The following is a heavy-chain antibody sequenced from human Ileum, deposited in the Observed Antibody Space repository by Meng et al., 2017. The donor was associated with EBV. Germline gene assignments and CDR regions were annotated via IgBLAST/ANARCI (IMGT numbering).Heavy chain of an antibody. CDR1: YCISRNFW. V-gene: IGHV3-15*01. CDR2: IKSNANGGTT. J-gene: IGHJ4*02. Sequence: VESGGVLVYPGRSLSFYCEASYCISRNFWRCCASQAPEKGPEWGRRIKSNANGGTTDYPSPIKGKFTISRDDSRITLSLQINSLTTEYIAVYYFITEPHFEYWGQGTLVTVSS. CDR3: ITEPHFEY.